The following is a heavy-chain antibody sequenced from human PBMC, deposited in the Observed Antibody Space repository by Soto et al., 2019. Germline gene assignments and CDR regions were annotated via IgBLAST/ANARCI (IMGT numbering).Heavy chain of an antibody. D-gene: IGHD4-17*01. CDR2: IYHSGST. Sequence: PSETLSLTCAVSGGSISSGGYSWSWIRQPPGKGLEWIGYIYHSGSTYYNPSLKSRVTISVDRSKNQFSLKLSSVTAADTAVYYGASYYDYGDYYFDYWGQGTLVTVAS. CDR1: GGSISSGGYS. CDR3: ASYYDYGDYYFDY. V-gene: IGHV4-30-2*01. J-gene: IGHJ4*02.